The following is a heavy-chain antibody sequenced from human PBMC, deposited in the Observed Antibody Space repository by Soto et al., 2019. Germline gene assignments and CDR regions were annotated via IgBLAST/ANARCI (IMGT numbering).Heavy chain of an antibody. CDR1: GGTFSSYA. J-gene: IGHJ5*02. V-gene: IGHV1-69*13. D-gene: IGHD2-15*01. Sequence: SVKVSCKASGGTFSSYAISWVRQAPGQGLEWMGGIIPIFCTANYAQKLQGRVTITADESTSTAYMELSSLRSEDTAVYYCARGYPGDCSGGSCYPGSWFDXWGQGTLVTVSX. CDR2: IIPIFCTA. CDR3: ARGYPGDCSGGSCYPGSWFDX.